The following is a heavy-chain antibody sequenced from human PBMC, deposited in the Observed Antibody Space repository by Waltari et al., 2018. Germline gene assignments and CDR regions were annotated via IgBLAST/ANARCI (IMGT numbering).Heavy chain of an antibody. Sequence: QVQLVQSGAEVKKPGASVKVSCKASGYTFTSYYMHWVRQAPGQGLEWMGKINPGGGSTSYAQKFQGRVTMTRDTSTSTVYMELSSLRSEDTAVYYCARVYDSSGYYEYYFDYWGQGTLVTVSS. J-gene: IGHJ4*02. CDR2: INPGGGST. CDR3: ARVYDSSGYYEYYFDY. D-gene: IGHD3-22*01. CDR1: GYTFTSYY. V-gene: IGHV1-46*03.